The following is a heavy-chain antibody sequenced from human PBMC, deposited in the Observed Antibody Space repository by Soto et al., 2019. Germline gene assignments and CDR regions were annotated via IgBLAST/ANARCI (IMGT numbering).Heavy chain of an antibody. Sequence: PSETLSLTCTVSGGSISSGGYYWSWIRQHPGKGLEWIGYIYYSGSTYYNPSLKSRVTISVDTSKNQFSLKLSSVTAADTAVYYCERENAHPYYYYGMDVWGQGTTVTVSS. CDR1: GGSISSGGYY. V-gene: IGHV4-31*03. CDR2: IYYSGST. J-gene: IGHJ6*02. CDR3: ERENAHPYYYYGMDV.